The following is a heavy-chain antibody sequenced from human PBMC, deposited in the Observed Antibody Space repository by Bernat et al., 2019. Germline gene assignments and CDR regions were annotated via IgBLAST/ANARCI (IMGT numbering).Heavy chain of an antibody. Sequence: QVQLVESGGGVVQPGRSLRLSCAASGFTFSSYGMHWVRQAPGKGLEWVAVIWYDGSNKYYADSVKGRFTISRDNSKNTLYLQMNSLRAEDTADYYCARVSGGYDYSFDYWGQGTLVTVSS. J-gene: IGHJ4*02. V-gene: IGHV3-33*01. D-gene: IGHD5-12*01. CDR1: GFTFSSYG. CDR3: ARVSGGYDYSFDY. CDR2: IWYDGSNK.